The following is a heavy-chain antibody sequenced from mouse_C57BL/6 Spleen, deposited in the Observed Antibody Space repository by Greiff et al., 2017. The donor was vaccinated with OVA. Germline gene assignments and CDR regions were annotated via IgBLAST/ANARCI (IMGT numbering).Heavy chain of an antibody. J-gene: IGHJ4*01. CDR1: GYTFTSYW. CDR2: IYPGSGST. Sequence: QVQLKQPGAELVKPGASVKMSCKASGYTFTSYWITWVKQRPGQGLEWIGDIYPGSGSTNYNEKFKSKATLTVDTSSSTAYMQLSSLTSEDSAVYYCARITTVVDYAMDDWGQGTSVTVSS. D-gene: IGHD1-1*01. V-gene: IGHV1-55*01. CDR3: ARITTVVDYAMDD.